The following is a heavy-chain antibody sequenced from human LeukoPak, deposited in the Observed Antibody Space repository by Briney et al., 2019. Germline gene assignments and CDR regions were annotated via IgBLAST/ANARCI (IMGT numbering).Heavy chain of an antibody. CDR3: GRGARPPHYYYYMDV. Sequence: ASVKVSCKASGYIFSTYGLSWVRQAPGQGLEWMGWVSPYNGNTNYAQKLQGRVTMTTDTSTTTAYMELRSLRSEDTAVYYCGRGARPPHYYYYMDVWGKGTTVTVSS. CDR2: VSPYNGNT. D-gene: IGHD5-12*01. J-gene: IGHJ6*03. V-gene: IGHV1-18*01. CDR1: GYIFSTYG.